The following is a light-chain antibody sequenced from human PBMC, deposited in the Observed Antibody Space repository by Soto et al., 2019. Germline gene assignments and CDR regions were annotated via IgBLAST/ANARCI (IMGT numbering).Light chain of an antibody. J-gene: IGKJ5*01. CDR1: QGISND. CDR2: AAS. V-gene: IGKV1-27*01. Sequence: DIQMTQSPSSLSASVGDRVTITCRASQGISNDLAWYQQKPGKVPKLLIYAASTLQPGVPSRFSGSGSGTDFTLTISSLQPEDVATYYCQKYNSAPHTFGQGTRLGIK. CDR3: QKYNSAPHT.